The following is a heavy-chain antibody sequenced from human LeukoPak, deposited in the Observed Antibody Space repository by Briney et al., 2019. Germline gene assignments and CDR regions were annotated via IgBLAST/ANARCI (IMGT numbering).Heavy chain of an antibody. CDR3: ARDESGLSIFGVVMVGWFDP. V-gene: IGHV1-18*01. Sequence: EASVKVSCKASGYTFTSYGISWVRQAPGQGLEWMGWISAYNGNTNYAQKLQGRVTMTTDTSTSTAYMELRSLRSDDTAVYYCARDESGLSIFGVVMVGWFDPWGQGTLVTVSS. CDR2: ISAYNGNT. D-gene: IGHD3-3*01. CDR1: GYTFTSYG. J-gene: IGHJ5*02.